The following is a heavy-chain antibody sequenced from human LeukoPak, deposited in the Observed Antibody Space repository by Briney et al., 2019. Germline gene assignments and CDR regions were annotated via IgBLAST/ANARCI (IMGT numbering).Heavy chain of an antibody. V-gene: IGHV3-23*01. CDR3: ARGSTGSGRIDY. CDR1: GFTFSSYA. CDR2: ISGSGGST. Sequence: SGGSLRLSCAASGFTFSSYAMSWVRQAPGKGLEWVSAISGSGGSTYYADSVKGRFTISRDNSKNTLDLQMNSLRAEDTAVYYCARGSTGSGRIDYWGQGTLVTVSS. D-gene: IGHD3-10*01. J-gene: IGHJ4*02.